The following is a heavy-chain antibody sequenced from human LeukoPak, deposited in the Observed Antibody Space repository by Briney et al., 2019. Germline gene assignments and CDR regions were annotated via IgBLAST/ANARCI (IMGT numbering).Heavy chain of an antibody. J-gene: IGHJ6*02. V-gene: IGHV1-24*01. CDR1: GYTLTELS. CDR3: ARPQTAGTLPTGLDYYGMDV. D-gene: IGHD6-13*01. Sequence: ASVKVSCKVSGYTLTELSMHWVRQAPGKGLEWMGGFDPEDGETIYAQKFQGRVTMTEDTSTDTAYMELSSLRSEDTAVYYCARPQTAGTLPTGLDYYGMDVWGQGTTVTVSS. CDR2: FDPEDGET.